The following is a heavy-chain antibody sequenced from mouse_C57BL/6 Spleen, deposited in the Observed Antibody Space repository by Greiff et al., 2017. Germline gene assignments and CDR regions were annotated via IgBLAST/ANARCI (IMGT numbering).Heavy chain of an antibody. CDR2: INPNNGGT. Sequence: EVQLQESGPELVKPGASVKIPCKASGYTFTDYNMDWVKQSHGKSLEWIGDINPNNGGTIYNQKFKGKATLTVDKSSSTAYMELRSLTSEDTAVYYCARRGAMSNYYAMDYWGQGTSVTVSS. CDR1: GYTFTDYN. CDR3: ARRGAMSNYYAMDY. D-gene: IGHD2-3*01. V-gene: IGHV1-18*01. J-gene: IGHJ4*01.